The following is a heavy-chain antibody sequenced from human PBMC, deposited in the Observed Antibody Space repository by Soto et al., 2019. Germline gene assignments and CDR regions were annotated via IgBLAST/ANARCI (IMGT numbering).Heavy chain of an antibody. V-gene: IGHV3-23*01. Sequence: EVQLLESGGGLVQPGGSLRLSCAASGFTFSSYAMSWVRQAPGKGLGWVSAISGSGGSTYYADSVKGRFTISRDNSKNTLYLQLNSLRAEDTAVYYCAPAYSSSWCFDYWGQGTLVTVSS. CDR2: ISGSGGST. CDR3: APAYSSSWCFDY. CDR1: GFTFSSYA. J-gene: IGHJ4*02. D-gene: IGHD6-13*01.